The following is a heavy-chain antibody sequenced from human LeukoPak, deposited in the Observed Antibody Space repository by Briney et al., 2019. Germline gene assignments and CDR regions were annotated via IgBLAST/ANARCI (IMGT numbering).Heavy chain of an antibody. Sequence: GGSLRLSCAASGFTFSGYGMHWVRQAPGKGLEWVAVISYDGSNKYYADSVKGRFTISRDNSKNTLYLQMNSLRAEDTAVYYCARDREYDILTGYYPLNYFDYWGQGTLVTVSS. D-gene: IGHD3-9*01. CDR2: ISYDGSNK. CDR1: GFTFSGYG. CDR3: ARDREYDILTGYYPLNYFDY. J-gene: IGHJ4*02. V-gene: IGHV3-30*19.